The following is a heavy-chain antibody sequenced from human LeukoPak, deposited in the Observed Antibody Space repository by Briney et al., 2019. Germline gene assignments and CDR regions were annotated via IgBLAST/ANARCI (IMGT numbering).Heavy chain of an antibody. CDR3: ASGAVAGNY. V-gene: IGHV3-53*01. J-gene: IGHJ4*02. D-gene: IGHD6-19*01. CDR1: GFTVSSNY. Sequence: GGSLRLSCAASGFTVSSNYMSWVRQAPGKGLEGVSVIYSCGSTYYADSVKGRFTISSDNSKNTLFLQMTSLRAEDTAVYYCASGAVAGNYWGQGTLVTVSS. CDR2: IYSCGST.